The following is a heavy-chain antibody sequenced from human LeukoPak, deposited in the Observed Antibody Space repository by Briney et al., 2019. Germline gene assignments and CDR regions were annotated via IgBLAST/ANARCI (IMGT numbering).Heavy chain of an antibody. CDR3: AKSHYYDSSGYTYYYYGMDV. CDR2: IYTGGNT. V-gene: IGHV3-53*01. Sequence: GGSLRLSCTASGFNVNRKYMSWVRQAPGKGLEWVSFIYTGGNTYYSDSVKGRFTISRDNSKNTLYLQMNSLRAEDTAVYYCAKSHYYDSSGYTYYYYGMDVWGQGTTVTVSS. D-gene: IGHD3-22*01. CDR1: GFNVNRKY. J-gene: IGHJ6*02.